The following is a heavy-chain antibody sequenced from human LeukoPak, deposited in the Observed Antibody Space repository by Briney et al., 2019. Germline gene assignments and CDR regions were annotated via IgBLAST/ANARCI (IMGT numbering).Heavy chain of an antibody. CDR1: GYIFSDYA. J-gene: IGHJ4*02. CDR3: ARARWTSTGTTYYLDY. D-gene: IGHD4-17*01. V-gene: IGHV1-3*01. CDR2: INAGNGKT. Sequence: ASVKVSCKASGYIFSDYAIQWVRQAPGQGLEWMGWINAGNGKTKYSQKFQDRVTITRDTSASTAYLELSGLRLEDTAVYFCARARWTSTGTTYYLDYWGQGTLVTVSS.